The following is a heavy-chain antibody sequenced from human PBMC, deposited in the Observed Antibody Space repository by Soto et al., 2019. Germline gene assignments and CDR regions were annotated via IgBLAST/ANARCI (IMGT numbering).Heavy chain of an antibody. J-gene: IGHJ4*02. CDR1: GSTFSNAW. D-gene: IGHD3-22*01. V-gene: IGHV3-15*07. Sequence: GGSLRLSCAASGSTFSNAWMNWVRQAPGKGLEWVGRIKSKTDGGTTDYAAPVKGRFTISRDDSKNTLYLQMNSLKTEDTAVYYCTTDSSPSSGDYDYWGQGTLVTVSS. CDR3: TTDSSPSSGDYDY. CDR2: IKSKTDGGTT.